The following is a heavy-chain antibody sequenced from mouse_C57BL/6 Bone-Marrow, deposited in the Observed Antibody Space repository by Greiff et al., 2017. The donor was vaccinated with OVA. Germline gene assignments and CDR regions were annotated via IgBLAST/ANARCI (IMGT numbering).Heavy chain of an antibody. J-gene: IGHJ3*01. V-gene: IGHV5-9-1*02. CDR2: ISSGGDYI. CDR3: TREGWDCAWFAY. Sequence: EVNVVESGEGLVKPGGSLKLSCAASGFTFSSYAMSWVRQTPEKRLEWVAYISSGGDYIYYADTVKGRFTISRDNARNTLYLQMSSLKSEDTAMYYCTREGWDCAWFAYWGQGTLVTVSA. D-gene: IGHD3-3*01. CDR1: GFTFSSYA.